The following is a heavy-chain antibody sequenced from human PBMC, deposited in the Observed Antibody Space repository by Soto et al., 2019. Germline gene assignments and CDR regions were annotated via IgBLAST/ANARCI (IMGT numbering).Heavy chain of an antibody. CDR1: GGSISSSDFY. Sequence: QLQLQESGPGLVKPSETLSLTCTVSGGSISSSDFYWGWLSQPPGKGLDFIGSMYYSGTTYYNPSLKNRITISVDTSKNQSSLKWISLTAADTAGYYFAVVDSTGNWFAPWGQGALVTVSS. J-gene: IGHJ5*02. CDR2: MYYSGTT. CDR3: AVVDSTGNWFAP. D-gene: IGHD3-22*01. V-gene: IGHV4-39*01.